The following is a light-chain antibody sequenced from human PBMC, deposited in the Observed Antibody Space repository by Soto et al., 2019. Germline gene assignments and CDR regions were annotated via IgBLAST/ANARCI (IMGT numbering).Light chain of an antibody. CDR2: KAS. CDR3: QHYKSYSEA. Sequence: DIQMTQSPSTLSGSVGDRVTITCRASQTISSWLAWYQQKPGKAPKLLIYKASTLKSGVPSRFSGSRSGTEFTPTISSLQPDDFATYYCQHYKSYSEAFGQGTKVDI. J-gene: IGKJ1*01. CDR1: QTISSW. V-gene: IGKV1-5*03.